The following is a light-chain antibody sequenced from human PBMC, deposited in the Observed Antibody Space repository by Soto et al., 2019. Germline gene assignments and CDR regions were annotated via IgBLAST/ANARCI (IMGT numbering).Light chain of an antibody. CDR1: QSISRW. J-gene: IGKJ4*01. CDR3: QQHNNWSGVT. Sequence: DIQMTQSPSTLSASVGDRVTITCRASQSISRWLAWYQQKPGKAPKLLIYDASSLESGVPSRFSGSGSGTEVTLTISSRQPDDVATYHCQQHNNWSGVTFGGGTKVEIK. CDR2: DAS. V-gene: IGKV1-5*01.